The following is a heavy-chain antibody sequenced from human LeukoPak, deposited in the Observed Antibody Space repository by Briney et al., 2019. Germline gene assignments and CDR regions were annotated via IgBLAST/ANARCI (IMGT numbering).Heavy chain of an antibody. CDR3: ARGGDYYDSSGYYYMVY. J-gene: IGHJ4*02. Sequence: GGSLRLSCAASGFTFSSYWMSWVRQARGKGLEGVANIKQDESEKYYVDSVKDRFTISRDNAKNSPYLQMNSLRAEDTAVYYCARGGDYYDSSGYYYMVYWGQGTLVTVSS. CDR2: IKQDESEK. CDR1: GFTFSSYW. D-gene: IGHD3-22*01. V-gene: IGHV3-7*01.